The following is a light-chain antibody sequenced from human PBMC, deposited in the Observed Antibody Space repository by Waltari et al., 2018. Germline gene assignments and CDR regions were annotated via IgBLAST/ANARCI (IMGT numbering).Light chain of an antibody. J-gene: IGKJ2*01. CDR2: GAS. CDR1: QSVSSN. Sequence: EIVMTQSPATLSVSPGERATLSCRASQSVSSNLAWYQQKPGQAPRLLIYGASTRANGIPARFSGSGSGTEFTLTISSLQSEDFAVYYCQQYNNWPPGMYTFGQGTKLEIK. CDR3: QQYNNWPPGMYT. V-gene: IGKV3-15*01.